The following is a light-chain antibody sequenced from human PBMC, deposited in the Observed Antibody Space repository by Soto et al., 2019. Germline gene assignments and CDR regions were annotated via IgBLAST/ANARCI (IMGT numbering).Light chain of an antibody. CDR3: LQGSHWPRT. Sequence: DVVMTQSPLSLPVTLGQPASISCRSSQSLIYSDGNTYLSWFQQRPGQSPRRLIYKVSDRDSGVPDRFIGSGSSTDFTLKISRVEAEDVGVYYCLQGSHWPRTFGQGTKVEIK. CDR1: QSLIYSDGNTY. J-gene: IGKJ1*01. CDR2: KVS. V-gene: IGKV2-30*01.